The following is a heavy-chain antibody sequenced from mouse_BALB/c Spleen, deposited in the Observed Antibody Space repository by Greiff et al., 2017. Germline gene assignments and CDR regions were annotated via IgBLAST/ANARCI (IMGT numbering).Heavy chain of an antibody. D-gene: IGHD1-1*01. J-gene: IGHJ4*01. CDR3: ARSITTVVAKGYAMDY. CDR2: IDPANGNT. V-gene: IGHV14-3*02. Sequence: EVQLQQSGAELVKPGASVKLSCTASGFNIKDTYMHWVKQRPEQGLEWIGRIDPANGNTKYDPKFQGKATITADTSSSTAYLQLSSLTSEDTAVYYCARSITTVVAKGYAMDYWGQGTSVTVSS. CDR1: GFNIKDTY.